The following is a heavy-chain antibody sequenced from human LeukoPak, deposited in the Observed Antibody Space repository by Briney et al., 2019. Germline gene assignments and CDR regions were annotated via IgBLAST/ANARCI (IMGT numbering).Heavy chain of an antibody. CDR2: IYHSGST. CDR1: GYSISSGYY. D-gene: IGHD3-22*01. CDR3: ARDIVTYYYDSSNDAFDI. J-gene: IGHJ3*02. Sequence: SETLSLTCTVSGYSISSGYYWGWIRQPPGKGLEWIGSIYHSGSTYYNPSLKSRVTISVDTSKNQFSLKLSSVTAADTAVYYCARDIVTYYYDSSNDAFDIWGQGTMVTVSS. V-gene: IGHV4-38-2*02.